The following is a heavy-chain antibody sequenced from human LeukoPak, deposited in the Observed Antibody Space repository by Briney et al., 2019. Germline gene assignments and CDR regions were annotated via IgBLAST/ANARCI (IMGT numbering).Heavy chain of an antibody. Sequence: GGSLRLSCAASVFTFSIYAMSWVRQAPGKGLEWVSGISGSGGSTYYADSVKGRFTISRDNSKNTLYLQMNSLRAEDTAVYYCAKKVGYGANSVGVDYWGQGTLVTVSS. CDR3: AKKVGYGANSVGVDY. V-gene: IGHV3-23*01. CDR1: VFTFSIYA. CDR2: ISGSGGST. J-gene: IGHJ4*02. D-gene: IGHD4-23*01.